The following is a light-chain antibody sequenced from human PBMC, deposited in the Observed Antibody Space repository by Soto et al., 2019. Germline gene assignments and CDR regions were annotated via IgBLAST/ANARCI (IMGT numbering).Light chain of an antibody. Sequence: DIQMTQSPSSLSASVEDRVIITCRASQSISNYLNWYQQKPGKAPKLLIYAASSLQSGVPSRFSGSGSGTDFTLTISSLQPEDFATYYCQQSYSTLYTFGQGTKVDIK. J-gene: IGKJ2*01. CDR2: AAS. CDR3: QQSYSTLYT. V-gene: IGKV1-39*01. CDR1: QSISNY.